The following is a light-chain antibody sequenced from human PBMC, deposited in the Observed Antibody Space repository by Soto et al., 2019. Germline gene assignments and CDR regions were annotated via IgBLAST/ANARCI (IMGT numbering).Light chain of an antibody. Sequence: DIQMTQSPSTLSASVGDRVTIPCRASQSISSWLAWYQQKPGKAPKLLIYDASSLESGVPSRFSGSGSGTEFTLSISSLQPDDFATYYCQQYTRWTFGQGTKVEIK. CDR2: DAS. V-gene: IGKV1-5*01. CDR1: QSISSW. J-gene: IGKJ1*01. CDR3: QQYTRWT.